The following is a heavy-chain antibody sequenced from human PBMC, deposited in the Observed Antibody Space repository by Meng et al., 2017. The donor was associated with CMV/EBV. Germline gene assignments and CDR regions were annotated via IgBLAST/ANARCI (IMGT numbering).Heavy chain of an antibody. J-gene: IGHJ4*02. D-gene: IGHD4-17*01. Sequence: ESLKISCAASGFTFSSYAMSWVRQAPGKGLEWVSAISGSGGSTYYADSVKGRFTISRDNSKNTLYLQMNSLRAEDTAVYYCAKLYTVTTYYFDYWGQGTLVTVSS. CDR2: ISGSGGST. CDR3: AKLYTVTTYYFDY. CDR1: GFTFSSYA. V-gene: IGHV3-23*01.